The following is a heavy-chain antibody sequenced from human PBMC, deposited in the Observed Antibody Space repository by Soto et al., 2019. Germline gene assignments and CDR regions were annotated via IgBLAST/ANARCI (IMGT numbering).Heavy chain of an antibody. CDR2: IYYSGST. D-gene: IGHD2-15*01. J-gene: IGHJ4*02. CDR3: ARRLYCSGGSCYEFDY. Sequence: PSETLSLTCTVAGGSISSSSYYWGWIRQPPGKGLEWIGSIYYSGSTYYNPSLKSRVTISVDTSKNQFSLKLSSVTAADTAVYYCARRLYCSGGSCYEFDYCGQGTLVTVSS. V-gene: IGHV4-39*01. CDR1: GGSISSSSYY.